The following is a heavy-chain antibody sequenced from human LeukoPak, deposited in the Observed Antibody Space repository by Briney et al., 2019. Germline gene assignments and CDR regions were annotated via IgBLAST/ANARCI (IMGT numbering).Heavy chain of an antibody. Sequence: PSETLSLTCTVSGGSISSSSYYWGWIRQPPGKGLEWIGSIYYSGSTYYNPSLKSRVTISVDTSKNQFSLKLSSVTAADTAVYYCAGIMIPPPRTGAFDIWGQGTMVTVSS. CDR2: IYYSGST. J-gene: IGHJ3*02. CDR3: AGIMIPPPRTGAFDI. V-gene: IGHV4-39*07. D-gene: IGHD3-16*01. CDR1: GGSISSSSYY.